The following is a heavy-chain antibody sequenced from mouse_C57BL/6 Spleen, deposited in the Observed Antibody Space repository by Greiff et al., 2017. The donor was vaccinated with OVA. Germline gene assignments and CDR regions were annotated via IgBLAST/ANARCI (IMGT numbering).Heavy chain of an antibody. J-gene: IGHJ4*01. CDR2: ISSVSSTI. Sequence: EVMLVESGGGLVKPGGSLKLSCAASGFTFSDYGMHWVRQAPEKGLECVAYISSVSSTIYYADTVKGRFTISRDNAKNTLFLQMTSLRSEDTAMYYCANYYGSSAYAMDYWGQGTSVTVSS. V-gene: IGHV5-17*01. D-gene: IGHD1-1*01. CDR1: GFTFSDYG. CDR3: ANYYGSSAYAMDY.